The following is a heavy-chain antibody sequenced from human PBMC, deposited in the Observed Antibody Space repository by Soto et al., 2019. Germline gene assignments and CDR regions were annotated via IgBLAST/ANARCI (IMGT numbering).Heavy chain of an antibody. CDR1: GFTFSSYS. CDR3: ARDPSLVREVMGWFDP. D-gene: IGHD3-10*01. V-gene: IGHV3-21*01. CDR2: ISSSSSYI. Sequence: GGSLRLSCAASGFTFSSYSMNWVRQAPGKGLEWVSSISSSSSYIYYADSVKGRFTISRDNAKNSLYLQMNSLRAEDTAVYYCARDPSLVREVMGWFDPWGQGALVTVSS. J-gene: IGHJ5*02.